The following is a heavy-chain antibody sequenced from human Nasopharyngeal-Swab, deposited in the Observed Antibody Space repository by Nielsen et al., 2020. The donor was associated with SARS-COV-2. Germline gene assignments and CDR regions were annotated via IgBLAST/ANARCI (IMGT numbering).Heavy chain of an antibody. V-gene: IGHV4-39*01. Sequence: SETLSLTCTVSGGSISSSSYYWGWIRQPPGKGLEWIGSIYYSGSTYYNPSLKRRVTISVDTSKNQFSLKLSSVTAADTAVYYCARAGYNSGWYDPLYYFDYWGQGTLVTVSS. CDR2: IYYSGST. CDR1: GGSISSSSYY. D-gene: IGHD6-19*01. J-gene: IGHJ4*02. CDR3: ARAGYNSGWYDPLYYFDY.